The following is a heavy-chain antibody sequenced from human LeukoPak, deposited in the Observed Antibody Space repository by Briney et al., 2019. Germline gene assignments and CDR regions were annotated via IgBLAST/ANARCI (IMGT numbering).Heavy chain of an antibody. Sequence: GGSLRLSSAASGFTFTNYAMSRVRQAPGKGLDWVSAISYNGGSTYYSDSAKGRFTISRDNSKNTVYLQMNSLRAEDTAVYYCAKPPNYGAYYYGMDVWGKGTTVTVSS. CDR2: ISYNGGST. CDR1: GFTFTNYA. V-gene: IGHV3-23*01. J-gene: IGHJ6*04. CDR3: AKPPNYGAYYYGMDV. D-gene: IGHD4/OR15-4a*01.